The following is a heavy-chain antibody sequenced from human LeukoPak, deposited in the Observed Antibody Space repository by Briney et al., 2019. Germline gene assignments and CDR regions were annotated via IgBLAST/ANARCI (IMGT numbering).Heavy chain of an antibody. D-gene: IGHD1-26*01. J-gene: IGHJ4*02. CDR1: GYTFTSYY. V-gene: IGHV1-46*01. Sequence: ASVKVSCKASGYTFTSYYMHWVRQAPGQGLEWMGIVNPSGGSTSYAQKFQGRVTMARDTSTSTVYMELSSLRSEDTAVYYCARDSGSYFDYWGQGTLATVSS. CDR2: VNPSGGST. CDR3: ARDSGSYFDY.